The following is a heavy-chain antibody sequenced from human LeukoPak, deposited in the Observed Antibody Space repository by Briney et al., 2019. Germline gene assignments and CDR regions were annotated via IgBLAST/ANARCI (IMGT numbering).Heavy chain of an antibody. CDR2: VYPGDSDT. CDR3: ARSLHGDGYTPGDY. D-gene: IGHD5-24*01. V-gene: IGHV5-51*01. Sequence: GESLKISCKGSGYSFTSHGIGWVRQMPGKGLEWMGIVYPGDSDTRYSPSFQGQVTISADKSISTAYLQWSSLKASDTAMYYCARSLHGDGYTPGDYWGQGTLVTVSS. J-gene: IGHJ4*02. CDR1: GYSFTSHG.